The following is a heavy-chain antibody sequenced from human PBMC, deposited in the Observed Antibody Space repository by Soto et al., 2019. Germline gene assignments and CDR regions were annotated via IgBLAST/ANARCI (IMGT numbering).Heavy chain of an antibody. CDR2: IYYSGST. V-gene: IGHV4-39*01. Sequence: QLQLQESGPGLVKPSETLSLTCTVSGGSISSSSYYWGWIRQPPGKGLEWIGSIYYSGSTYYNPSLKSRVTISVDTSKNRFSLKLSSVTAADTAGYYCARHEAPSGWYFDYWGQGTRVTVSS. J-gene: IGHJ4*02. CDR1: GGSISSSSYY. D-gene: IGHD6-19*01. CDR3: ARHEAPSGWYFDY.